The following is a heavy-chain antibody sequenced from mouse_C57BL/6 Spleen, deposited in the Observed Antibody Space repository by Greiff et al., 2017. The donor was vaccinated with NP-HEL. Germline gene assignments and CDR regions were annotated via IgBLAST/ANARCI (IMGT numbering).Heavy chain of an antibody. CDR1: GYAFSSSW. V-gene: IGHV1-82*01. D-gene: IGHD4-1*01. J-gene: IGHJ2*01. CDR2: IYPGDGDT. CDR3: AREELGRPYYFDY. Sequence: QVQLQQSGPELVKPGASVKISCKASGYAFSSSWMNWVKQRPGKGLEWIGRIYPGDGDTNYNGKFKGKATLTADKSSSTAYMQLSSLTSEDSAVYFCAREELGRPYYFDYWGQGTTLTVSS.